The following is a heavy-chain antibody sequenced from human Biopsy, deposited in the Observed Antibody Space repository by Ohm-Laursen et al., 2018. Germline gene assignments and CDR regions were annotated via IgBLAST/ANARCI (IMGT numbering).Heavy chain of an antibody. D-gene: IGHD3-22*01. CDR1: GGSISNNNYY. Sequence: SQTLSLTCPVSGGSISNNNYYCGWIRQPPGKGLEWIGSIFYRGSTHYKPSLKSRVNISVDTSKNQFSLKLNSVTAADTAVYYCARDYDTSGYYYVSWGQGTLVTVSS. V-gene: IGHV4-39*01. J-gene: IGHJ5*02. CDR3: ARDYDTSGYYYVS. CDR2: IFYRGST.